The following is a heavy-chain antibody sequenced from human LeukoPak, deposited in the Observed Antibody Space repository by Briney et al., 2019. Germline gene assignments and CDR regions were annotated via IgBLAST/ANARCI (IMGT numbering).Heavy chain of an antibody. D-gene: IGHD4-17*01. Sequence: GGSLRLSCAASGFTFSNYAMSWVRQAPGKGLEWVSTIHGSGVSTYYADSVKGRFTISRDNSKNTLYLQMNSLRAEDTTVYFCANPIYSGDYDRFDYWGQGTLVTVSS. CDR1: GFTFSNYA. CDR2: IHGSGVST. CDR3: ANPIYSGDYDRFDY. V-gene: IGHV3-23*01. J-gene: IGHJ4*02.